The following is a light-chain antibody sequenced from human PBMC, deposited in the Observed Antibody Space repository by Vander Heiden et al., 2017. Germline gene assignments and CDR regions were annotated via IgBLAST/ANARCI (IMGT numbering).Light chain of an antibody. CDR3: QQYNNWPPYT. V-gene: IGKV3-15*01. CDR1: QGVSNN. CDR2: DAS. J-gene: IGKJ2*01. Sequence: EIVMTQSPATLSVSPGERATLSCRASQGVSNNLAWYQQKPGQAPRLLIYDASTRAIGIPARFSGSGSGTEFTLTISSLQSEDFAVYYCQQYNNWPPYTFGQGTKLEIK.